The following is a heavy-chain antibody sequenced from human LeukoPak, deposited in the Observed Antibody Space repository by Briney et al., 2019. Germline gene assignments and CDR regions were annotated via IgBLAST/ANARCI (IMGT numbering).Heavy chain of an antibody. Sequence: PGGSLRLSCAASGFTFSNAWMSWVRQAPGKGLEWVGRIKSKTDGGTTDYAAPVKGRFTISRDDSKNTLYLQMNSLKTEDTAVYYCTTLPVVVAAYYYYGMDVWGQGTTVTVSS. D-gene: IGHD2-15*01. CDR2: IKSKTDGGTT. CDR1: GFTFSNAW. V-gene: IGHV3-15*01. CDR3: TTLPVVVAAYYYYGMDV. J-gene: IGHJ6*02.